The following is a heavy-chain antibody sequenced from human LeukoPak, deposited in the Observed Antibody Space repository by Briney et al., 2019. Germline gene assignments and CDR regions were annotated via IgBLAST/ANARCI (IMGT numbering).Heavy chain of an antibody. Sequence: GGSLRLSCAASGFSFSSYGMSWVRQAPGKGLEWVSAISGSGGSTFYADSVKGRFTISRDNSKNTLYLQMNSLRAEDTAIYYCAKMIDILTGYLDYWGQGTLVTVSS. V-gene: IGHV3-23*01. D-gene: IGHD3-9*01. CDR1: GFSFSSYG. J-gene: IGHJ4*02. CDR3: AKMIDILTGYLDY. CDR2: ISGSGGST.